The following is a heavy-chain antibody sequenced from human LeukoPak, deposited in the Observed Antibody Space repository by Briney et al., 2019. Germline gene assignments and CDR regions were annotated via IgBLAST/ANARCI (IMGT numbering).Heavy chain of an antibody. CDR2: ISGSGGST. J-gene: IGHJ4*02. CDR3: AKDPAGSGTHDRYFDY. Sequence: GGSLRLSCAASGFTFSSCAMSWVRQAPGKGLEWVSAISGSGGSTYYADSVKGRFTISRDNSKNTLYLQMNSLRAEDTAVYYCAKDPAGSGTHDRYFDYWGQGTLVTVSS. D-gene: IGHD3-10*01. V-gene: IGHV3-23*01. CDR1: GFTFSSCA.